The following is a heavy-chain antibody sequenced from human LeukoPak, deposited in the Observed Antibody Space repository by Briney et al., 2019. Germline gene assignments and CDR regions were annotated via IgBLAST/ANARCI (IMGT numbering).Heavy chain of an antibody. D-gene: IGHD3-22*01. V-gene: IGHV5-51*01. CDR3: ARRGYYYDSSGYGYYYGMDV. J-gene: IGHJ6*02. CDR2: IYPGDSDI. CDR1: GYSFTSYW. Sequence: KPGESLKISCKGSGYSFTSYWIGWVRQMPGKGLEWMGIIYPGDSDIRYSPSFQGQVTISADKSISTAYLQWSSLKASDTAMYYCARRGYYYDSSGYGYYYGMDVWGQGTTVTVSS.